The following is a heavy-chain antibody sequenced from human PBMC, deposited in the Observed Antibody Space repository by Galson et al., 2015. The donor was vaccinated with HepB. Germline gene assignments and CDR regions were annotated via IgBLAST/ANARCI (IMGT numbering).Heavy chain of an antibody. CDR2: IRTKTNNYAT. CDR3: SRPGKTGYY. V-gene: IGHV3-73*01. CDR1: GFNFSGSA. Sequence: SLRLSCAVSGFNFSGSALHWVRQVSGKGLEWVGHIRTKTNNYATVYAASLKGRFTISRDDSKNTTYLQMNSLKIEDTAVYYCSRPGKTGYYWGQGTLVTVSS. J-gene: IGHJ4*02. D-gene: IGHD3-10*01.